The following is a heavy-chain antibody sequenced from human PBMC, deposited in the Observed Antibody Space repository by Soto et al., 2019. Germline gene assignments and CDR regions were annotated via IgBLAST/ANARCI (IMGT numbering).Heavy chain of an antibody. J-gene: IGHJ4*02. CDR1: GFTFSYYA. CDR2: ISGSDGTT. Sequence: QPGGSLRLSCAASGFTFSYYAMSWVRQAPGKGLEWVSVISGSDGTTYYADSVKGRFTISRDNSKNTLYLQMNSLRAEDTALYYCAKGGSASCYDSLGYWGQGTLVTVSS. V-gene: IGHV3-23*01. D-gene: IGHD2-2*01. CDR3: AKGGSASCYDSLGY.